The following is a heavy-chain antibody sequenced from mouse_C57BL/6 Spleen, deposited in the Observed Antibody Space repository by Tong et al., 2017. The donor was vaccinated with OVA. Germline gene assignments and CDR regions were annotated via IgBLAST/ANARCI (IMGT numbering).Heavy chain of an antibody. J-gene: IGHJ2*01. V-gene: IGHV1-53*01. CDR3: ARDYYGSSWGYYFDY. CDR2: INPSNGGT. Sequence: VQLQESGTELVKPGASVKLSFKASGYTFTSYWMHWVKQRPGQGLEWIGNINPSNGGTNYNEKFKSKATLTVDKSSSTAYMQLSSLTSEDSAVYYCARDYYGSSWGYYFDYWGQGTTLTVSS. CDR1: GYTFTSYW. D-gene: IGHD1-1*01.